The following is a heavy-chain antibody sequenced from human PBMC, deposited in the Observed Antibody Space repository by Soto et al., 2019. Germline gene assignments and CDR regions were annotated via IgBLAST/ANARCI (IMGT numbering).Heavy chain of an antibody. J-gene: IGHJ5*02. D-gene: IGHD3-10*01. CDR2: MNPNSGNT. CDR1: GYTFTSYD. V-gene: IGHV1-8*01. Sequence: QVQLVQSGAEVKKPGASVKVSCKASGYTFTSYDINWVRQATGQGLEWMGWMNPNSGNTGYAQKFQGRVTMTRNTSISTAYMELSSLRSEDTAVYYCARGRNHYYGSGCYYNWFDPWGQGTLVTVSS. CDR3: ARGRNHYYGSGCYYNWFDP.